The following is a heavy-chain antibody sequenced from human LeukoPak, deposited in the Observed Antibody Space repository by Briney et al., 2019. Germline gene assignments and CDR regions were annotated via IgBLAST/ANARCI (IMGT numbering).Heavy chain of an antibody. J-gene: IGHJ4*02. D-gene: IGHD3-3*02. Sequence: GGSLRLSCAASGFTFNNYPMGWVRQAPGKGLEWLSAIGGEKSGSWTKSADSVEGRFTISRDNSENTLYLQMDSLTVEDTAVYYCARAGVISGWDYWGQGVLVTVSS. CDR2: IGGEKSGSWT. V-gene: IGHV3-23*01. CDR3: ARAGVISGWDY. CDR1: GFTFNNYP.